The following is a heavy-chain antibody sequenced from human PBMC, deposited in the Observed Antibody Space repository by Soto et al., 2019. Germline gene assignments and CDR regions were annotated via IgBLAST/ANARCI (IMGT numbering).Heavy chain of an antibody. CDR2: IYHSGST. CDR3: ARGTVTYFDY. Sequence: AETLSLTCAVSGHSISSSNWWSWVRPPPGKGLEWIGEIYHSGSTNYNPSLQSRVTISVDKSKNQFSLKLSSVTAAGTALYYCARGTVTYFDYWGQGTLVTVSS. D-gene: IGHD4-17*01. CDR1: GHSISSSNW. V-gene: IGHV4-4*02. J-gene: IGHJ4*02.